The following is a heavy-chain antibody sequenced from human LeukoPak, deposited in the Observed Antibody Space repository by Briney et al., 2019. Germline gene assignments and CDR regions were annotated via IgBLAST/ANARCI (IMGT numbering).Heavy chain of an antibody. CDR3: AREGVMITFGGVIVIIDY. CDR1: GGSISGYY. V-gene: IGHV4-4*07. D-gene: IGHD3-16*02. Sequence: SETLSLTCTVSGGSISGYYWSWIRQPAGKGLEWIGRIYSSGSTNYNPSLKSRVTISVDTSKNQFSLKLSSVTAADTAVYYCAREGVMITFGGVIVIIDYWGQGTLVTVSS. CDR2: IYSSGST. J-gene: IGHJ4*02.